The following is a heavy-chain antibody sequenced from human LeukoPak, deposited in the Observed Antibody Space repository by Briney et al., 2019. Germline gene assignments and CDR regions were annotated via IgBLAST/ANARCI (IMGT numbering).Heavy chain of an antibody. Sequence: ASVTVSCKASGYTFTGYYMHWVRQAPGQGLEWMGRINPNSGGTNYAQKFQGRVTMTRDTSISTAYMELSRLRSDDTAVYYCARGGMDSSGYPYFDYWGQGTLVTVSS. J-gene: IGHJ4*02. V-gene: IGHV1-2*06. D-gene: IGHD3-22*01. CDR3: ARGGMDSSGYPYFDY. CDR1: GYTFTGYY. CDR2: INPNSGGT.